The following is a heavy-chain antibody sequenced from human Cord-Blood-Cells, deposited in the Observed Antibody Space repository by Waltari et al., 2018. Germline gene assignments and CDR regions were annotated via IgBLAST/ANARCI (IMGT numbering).Heavy chain of an antibody. V-gene: IGHV4-34*01. J-gene: IGHJ5*02. CDR2: INHSGST. D-gene: IGHD1-26*01. Sequence: QVQLQQWGAGLLKPSETLSLTCAVYGGSFSGYYWSWIRQPPVKGLEWIGEINHSGSTNYNPSRKSRVTISVDTSKNQFSLKLSSVTAADTAVYYCARGSDDFGRWFDPWGQGTLVTVSS. CDR1: GGSFSGYY. CDR3: ARGSDDFGRWFDP.